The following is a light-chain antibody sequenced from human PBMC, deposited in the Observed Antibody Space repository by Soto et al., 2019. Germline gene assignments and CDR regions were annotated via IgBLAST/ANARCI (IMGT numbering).Light chain of an antibody. J-gene: IGKJ1*01. Sequence: DIVMTQSPLSLPVTPGEPASISCRSSQSLLHSNGYNYLDWYLQKPGQSPQLLIYLGSNRASGVPDRFSGSGSGTYFTLKISRVEADDVGVYDCMQALQTPRTFGQGTKVEIK. CDR1: QSLLHSNGYNY. V-gene: IGKV2-28*01. CDR2: LGS. CDR3: MQALQTPRT.